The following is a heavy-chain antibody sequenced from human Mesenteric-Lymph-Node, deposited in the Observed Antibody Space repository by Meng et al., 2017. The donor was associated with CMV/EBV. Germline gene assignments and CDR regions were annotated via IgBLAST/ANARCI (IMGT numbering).Heavy chain of an antibody. Sequence: GESLKISCAASGFTFSSYGMHWVRQAPGKGLEWVAFIRYDGSNKYSADSVKGRFTISRDNSKNTLYLQMNSLRAEDTAVYYCARDPRRFGVVIISWFDPWGQGTLVTVSS. D-gene: IGHD3-3*01. CDR2: IRYDGSNK. CDR3: ARDPRRFGVVIISWFDP. V-gene: IGHV3-30*02. J-gene: IGHJ5*02. CDR1: GFTFSSYG.